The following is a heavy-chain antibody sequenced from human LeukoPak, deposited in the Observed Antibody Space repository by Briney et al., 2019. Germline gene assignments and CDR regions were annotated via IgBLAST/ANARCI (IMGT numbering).Heavy chain of an antibody. Sequence: PSETLSLTCTVSGASISSYYWTWIRQPPGKGLEWIGFTSFSGSTNYNPSLKSRVTISVDTSRNQFSPRLNAMTAADTAVYYCARRNYDILTGFYGGGTYNYYYTDVWGKGTTVIVSS. CDR3: ARRNYDILTGFYGGGTYNYYYTDV. J-gene: IGHJ6*03. CDR1: GASISSYY. CDR2: TSFSGST. D-gene: IGHD3-9*01. V-gene: IGHV4-59*08.